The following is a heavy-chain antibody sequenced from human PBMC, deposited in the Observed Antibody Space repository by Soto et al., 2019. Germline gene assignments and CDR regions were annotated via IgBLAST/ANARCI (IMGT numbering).Heavy chain of an antibody. CDR3: AASYCSGGRWAAHYMDI. Sequence: PSETLSLTCTVSGGSINNGNSWSWVRQSPGRGLEWIGEIYYSGRTQYNPSLKSRISISVDNPKNQISLKLTSVTAADTARYYCAASYCSGGRWAAHYMDIWVQGTKGKVS. CDR1: GGSINNGNS. J-gene: IGHJ6*03. V-gene: IGHV4-4*02. D-gene: IGHD2-15*01. CDR2: IYYSGRT.